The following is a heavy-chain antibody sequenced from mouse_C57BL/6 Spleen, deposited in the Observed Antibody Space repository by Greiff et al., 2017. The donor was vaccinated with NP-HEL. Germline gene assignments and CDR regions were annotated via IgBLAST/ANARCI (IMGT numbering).Heavy chain of an antibody. CDR1: GYAFSSYW. CDR3: ARRGTMVTTGAMDY. D-gene: IGHD2-2*01. J-gene: IGHJ4*01. V-gene: IGHV1-80*01. CDR2: IYPGDGDT. Sequence: QVQLQQSGAELVKPGASVKISCKASGYAFSSYWMNWVQQRPGKGLEWIGQIYPGDGDTNYNGKFKGKATLTADKSSSTAYMQLSSLTSEDSAVYFCARRGTMVTTGAMDYWGQGTSVTVSS.